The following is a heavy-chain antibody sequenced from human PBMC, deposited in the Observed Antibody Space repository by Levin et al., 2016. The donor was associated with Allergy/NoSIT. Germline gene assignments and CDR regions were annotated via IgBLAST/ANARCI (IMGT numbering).Heavy chain of an antibody. Sequence: ASVKVSCKASGYTFTSFEIDWVRQARGQGLEWMGWMSPNSGNTGYAPKFQGRLTMTRNTSTNTAHMELSSLTSDDTAIYYCARRLTTATFDVWGQGTMVNVSS. J-gene: IGHJ3*01. CDR1: GYTFTSFE. CDR3: ARRLTTATFDV. V-gene: IGHV1-8*01. D-gene: IGHD2-21*02. CDR2: MSPNSGNT.